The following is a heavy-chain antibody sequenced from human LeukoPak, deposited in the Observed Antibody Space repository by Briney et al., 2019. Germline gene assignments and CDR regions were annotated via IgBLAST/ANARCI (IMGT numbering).Heavy chain of an antibody. CDR2: ISYDGSNK. J-gene: IGHJ2*01. CDR3: ATEGHRSPL. Sequence: GGSLRLSCAASGFTFSSYAMHWVRQAPGKGLEWVAVISYDGSNKYYADSVKGRFTISRDNPKNTLYLQMNSLRAEDTAVYYCATEGHRSPLWGRGTLVTVSS. V-gene: IGHV3-30*04. CDR1: GFTFSSYA.